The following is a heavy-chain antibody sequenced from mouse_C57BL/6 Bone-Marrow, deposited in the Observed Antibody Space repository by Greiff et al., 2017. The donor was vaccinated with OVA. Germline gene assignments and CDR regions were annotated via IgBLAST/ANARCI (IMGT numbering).Heavy chain of an antibody. V-gene: IGHV12-3*01. CDR1: GFPITSGYY. CDR3: AGELAWFAY. CDR2: ITHSGET. D-gene: IGHD4-1*01. J-gene: IGHJ3*01. Sequence: VQLKESGPGLVKPSQSLFLTCSITGFPITSGYYWIWIRQSPGKPLEWMGYITHSGETFYNPSLQSPISITRETSKNQFFLQLNSVTTEDTAMYYCAGELAWFAYWGQGTLVTVSA.